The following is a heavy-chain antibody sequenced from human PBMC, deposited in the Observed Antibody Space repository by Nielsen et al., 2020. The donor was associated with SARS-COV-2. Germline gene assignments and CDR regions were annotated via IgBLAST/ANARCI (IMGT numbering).Heavy chain of an antibody. Sequence: SETLSLTCTVSSGSIGTYYWSWIRQPPGKGLEWIGYISYSGSTNYNPSLKSRVTISIDTSKNQFSLRLASVTAADTAVYYCARGTPYYFDSSGYYYSPWGQGTLVTVSS. CDR1: SGSIGTYY. V-gene: IGHV4-59*01. CDR2: ISYSGST. J-gene: IGHJ5*02. CDR3: ARGTPYYFDSSGYYYSP. D-gene: IGHD3-22*01.